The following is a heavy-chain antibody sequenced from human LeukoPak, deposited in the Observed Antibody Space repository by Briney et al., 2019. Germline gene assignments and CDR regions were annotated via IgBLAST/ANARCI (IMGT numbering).Heavy chain of an antibody. CDR1: GFTFSSYG. CDR2: IRYDGSNK. D-gene: IGHD3-22*01. Sequence: GGSLRLSCAASGFTFSSYGMHWVRQAPGKGLEWVAFIRYDGSNKYYADSVKGRFTISRDNSKNTLYLQMNSLRAEDTAVYYCAKYYYDSSGYYPNYYYYYMDVWGKGTTVTVSS. J-gene: IGHJ6*03. CDR3: AKYYYDSSGYYPNYYYYYMDV. V-gene: IGHV3-30*02.